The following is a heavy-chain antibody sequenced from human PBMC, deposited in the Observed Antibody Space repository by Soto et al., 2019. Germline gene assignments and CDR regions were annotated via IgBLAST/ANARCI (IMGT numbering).Heavy chain of an antibody. CDR2: IDHSGST. Sequence: QVQLQESGPGLVKPSGTLSLTCGVSGGSISSANWWNWVRQHPGKGLEWIGEIDHSGSTNGNPSLKSRVTISVDKSKNQFSLKLSSVTAADAPVYYCARVPTVWGQGTLVNVSS. J-gene: IGHJ4*02. CDR1: GGSISSANW. CDR3: ARVPTV. D-gene: IGHD4-17*01. V-gene: IGHV4-4*02.